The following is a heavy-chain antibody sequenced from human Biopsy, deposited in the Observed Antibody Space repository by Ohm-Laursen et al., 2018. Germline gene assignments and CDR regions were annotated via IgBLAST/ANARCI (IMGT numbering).Heavy chain of an antibody. CDR1: GYTFPSYG. Sequence: ASVKVSCKASGYTFPSYGISWVRQAPGQGLEWMGGFAPENGKTIYAQKFQGRTTMTEDTSTDTAYMELSSLRSEDTAVYYCAADINVWNVNYWGQGTQVTVSS. CDR3: AADINVWNVNY. J-gene: IGHJ4*02. D-gene: IGHD1-1*01. CDR2: FAPENGKT. V-gene: IGHV1-24*01.